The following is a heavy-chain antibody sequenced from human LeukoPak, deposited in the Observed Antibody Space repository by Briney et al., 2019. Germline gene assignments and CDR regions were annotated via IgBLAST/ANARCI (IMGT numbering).Heavy chain of an antibody. CDR1: SGSISNFY. D-gene: IGHD6-19*01. Sequence: SETLSLTCTVSSGSISNFYWNWIRQPPGEGLQWIGYINYSGNTNYNPSLQSRGTISLDTSKNQFSLKLSSVTAADTAVYFCARLYSSGWYYFDHWGQGTLATVSS. J-gene: IGHJ4*02. V-gene: IGHV4-59*08. CDR2: INYSGNT. CDR3: ARLYSSGWYYFDH.